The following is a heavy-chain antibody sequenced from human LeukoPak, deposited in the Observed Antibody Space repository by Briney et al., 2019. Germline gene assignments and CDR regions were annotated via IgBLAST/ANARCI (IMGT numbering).Heavy chain of an antibody. Sequence: PSETLSLTCTVSGGSISSSSYYWGWIRPPPGKGLEWIGSIYYSGSTYYNPSLKSRVTISVDPSKNPFSLKLSSVTAADTAVYYCARLGILTGYVDYWGQGTLVTVSS. CDR2: IYYSGST. J-gene: IGHJ4*02. V-gene: IGHV4-39*01. CDR3: ARLGILTGYVDY. CDR1: GGSISSSSYY. D-gene: IGHD3-9*01.